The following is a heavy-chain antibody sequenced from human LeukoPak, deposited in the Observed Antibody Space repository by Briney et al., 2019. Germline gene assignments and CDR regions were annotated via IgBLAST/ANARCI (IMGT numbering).Heavy chain of an antibody. J-gene: IGHJ4*02. CDR1: GDSISSYY. CDR3: AGTQHGELDY. Sequence: PSETLSLTCTVSGDSISSYYWIWVRQPAGKGLEWIGRIHTSGSTNYNPSLKSRVTMSLDTSKNQFSLKLTSVTAADTAVFYCAGTQHGELDYWGQGALVTVSS. D-gene: IGHD7-27*01. CDR2: IHTSGST. V-gene: IGHV4-4*07.